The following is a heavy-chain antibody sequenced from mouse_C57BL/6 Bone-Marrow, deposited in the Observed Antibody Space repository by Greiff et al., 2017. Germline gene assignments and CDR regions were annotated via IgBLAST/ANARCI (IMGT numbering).Heavy chain of an antibody. CDR2: IYPRSGNT. CDR3: ARGIYYDFTWFAY. Sequence: VQLQQSGAELARPGASVKLSCKASGYTFTSYGISWVKQRTGQGLEWIGEIYPRSGNTYYNEKFKGKATLTADKSSSTAYMELRILTSGVSAVYFCARGIYYDFTWFAYWGQGTQVTVSA. J-gene: IGHJ3*01. CDR1: GYTFTSYG. D-gene: IGHD2-4*01. V-gene: IGHV1-81*01.